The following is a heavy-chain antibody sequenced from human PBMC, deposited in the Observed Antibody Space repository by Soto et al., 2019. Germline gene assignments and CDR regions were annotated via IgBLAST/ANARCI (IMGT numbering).Heavy chain of an antibody. CDR2: ISGSGGST. Sequence: EVQLLESGGGLVQPGGSLRLSCAASGFTFSSYAMSWVRQAPGKGLEWVSAISGSGGSTYYADSVKGRFTISRDNSKNTLYLQMNSLRAEDTAVYYCAKVGVVATSFYYYYMDGWCKGTTVTVSS. CDR3: AKVGVVATSFYYYYMDG. J-gene: IGHJ6*03. CDR1: GFTFSSYA. D-gene: IGHD2-15*01. V-gene: IGHV3-23*01.